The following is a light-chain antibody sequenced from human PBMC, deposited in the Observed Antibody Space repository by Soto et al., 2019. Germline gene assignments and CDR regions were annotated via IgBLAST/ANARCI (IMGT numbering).Light chain of an antibody. J-gene: IGKJ1*01. CDR2: EVS. Sequence: DVVMTQTPLSLSVAPGQPASISCKSSQSLLHITGETFLFWYLQKPGQSPQLLIYEVSTRVSGVPDRFSGSGSGTDFTLEISRVETDDVGIYYCMQSTQRPPTFGQGTKVDVK. CDR1: QSLLHITGETF. V-gene: IGKV2D-29*02. CDR3: MQSTQRPPT.